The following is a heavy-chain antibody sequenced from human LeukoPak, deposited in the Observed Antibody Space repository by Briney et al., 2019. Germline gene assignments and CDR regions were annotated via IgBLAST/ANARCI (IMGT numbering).Heavy chain of an antibody. V-gene: IGHV7-4-1*02. CDR3: AAGGVHYDHDC. CDR1: GYTFTNYA. Sequence: GASVKVSCKTSGYTFTNYAMNWVRQAPGQGLEWMGWINTNTGNPTYAQGFTGRFVFSLDTSVSTAYLQISSLKAADTAVYYCAAGGVHYDHDCWGQGTLVTVSS. CDR2: INTNTGNP. J-gene: IGHJ4*02. D-gene: IGHD3-3*01.